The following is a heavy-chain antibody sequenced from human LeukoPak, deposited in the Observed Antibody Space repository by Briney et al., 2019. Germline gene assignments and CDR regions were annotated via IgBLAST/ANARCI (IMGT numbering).Heavy chain of an antibody. CDR3: ARTEITIFGVVITHDY. CDR1: GYTFTSYG. D-gene: IGHD3-3*01. V-gene: IGHV1-18*01. CDR2: ISAYNGNT. J-gene: IGHJ4*02. Sequence: APVKVSCKASGYTFTSYGISWVRQAPGQGLEWMGWISAYNGNTNYAQKLQGRVTMTTDTSTSTACMELRSLRSDDTAVYYCARTEITIFGVVITHDYWGQGTLVTVSS.